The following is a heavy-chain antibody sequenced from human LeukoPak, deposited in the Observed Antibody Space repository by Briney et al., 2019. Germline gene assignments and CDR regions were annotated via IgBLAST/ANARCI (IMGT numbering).Heavy chain of an antibody. CDR2: FDPEDGET. J-gene: IGHJ4*02. CDR1: GYTLTELS. D-gene: IGHD6-19*01. V-gene: IGHV1-24*01. Sequence: ASVKVSCKVSGYTLTELSMHWVRQAPGKGLERMGGFDPEDGETIYAQKFQGRVTMTEDTSTDTAYMELSSLRSEDTAVYYCATNLKPGIAVAGPCFDYWGQGTLVTVSS. CDR3: ATNLKPGIAVAGPCFDY.